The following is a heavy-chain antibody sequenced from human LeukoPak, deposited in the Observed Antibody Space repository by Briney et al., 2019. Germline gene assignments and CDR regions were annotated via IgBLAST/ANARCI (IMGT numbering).Heavy chain of an antibody. CDR1: GYTFTSYY. J-gene: IGHJ4*02. CDR3: ARDGKNYYFDY. V-gene: IGHV1-46*01. CDR2: INPSGGST. Sequence: ASVKVSRKASGYTFTSYYMHWVRQAPGQGLEWMGIINPSGGSTSYAQKFQGRVTMTRDTSTSTVYMELSSLRSEDTAVYYCARDGKNYYFDYWGQGTLVTVSS. D-gene: IGHD1-1*01.